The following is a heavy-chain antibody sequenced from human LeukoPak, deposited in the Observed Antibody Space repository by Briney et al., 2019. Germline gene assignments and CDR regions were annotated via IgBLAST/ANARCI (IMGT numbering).Heavy chain of an antibody. J-gene: IGHJ4*02. D-gene: IGHD2-21*01. Sequence: GGSLRLSCAASGFTFDDYAMQWVRQAPGKGLEWVSGISWNSGSIGYADSVKGRFTISRDNAKNSLYLQMNSLRAEDTALYYCLSHNYWGQGTLVSVSS. CDR2: ISWNSGSI. V-gene: IGHV3-9*01. CDR3: LSHNY. CDR1: GFTFDDYA.